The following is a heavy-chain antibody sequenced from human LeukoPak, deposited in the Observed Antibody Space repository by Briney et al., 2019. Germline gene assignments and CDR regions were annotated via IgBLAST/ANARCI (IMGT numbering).Heavy chain of an antibody. D-gene: IGHD6-13*01. V-gene: IGHV4-59*01. CDR2: IYYSGST. CDR3: GRHWGAVAATSTEIDP. J-gene: IGHJ6*01. Sequence: SETLSLTCTVSGGSFSSYYWSWIRQPPGKGLEWIGDIYYSGSTYYNPSLKSRVTISVDTSKNKFSLKLSSVTAAGTAVYYCGRHWGAVAATSTEIDPCGEGT. CDR1: GGSFSSYY.